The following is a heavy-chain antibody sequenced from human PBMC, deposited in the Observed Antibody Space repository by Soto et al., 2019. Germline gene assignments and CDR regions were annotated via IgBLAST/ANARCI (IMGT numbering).Heavy chain of an antibody. V-gene: IGHV4-4*07. CDR1: GDSMTKYY. J-gene: IGHJ5*02. Sequence: PSETLSLTCTVSGDSMTKYYWSWIRQSAGKGLEWIGRIYTSGSTNYNPSLKSRVTMSIDTSNKHFSLSLKSVTAADTAVYYCARGRGEFDAWGQGTPVTVSS. D-gene: IGHD2-21*01. CDR3: ARGRGEFDA. CDR2: IYTSGST.